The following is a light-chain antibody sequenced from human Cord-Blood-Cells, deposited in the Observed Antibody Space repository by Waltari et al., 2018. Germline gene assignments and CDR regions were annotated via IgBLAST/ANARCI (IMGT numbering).Light chain of an antibody. CDR3: CSYAGSYTFNYV. CDR2: DVS. CDR1: SSDVGGYNY. Sequence: QSALTQPRSVSGSPGQSVTLSCTGTSSDVGGYNYVSWYQQHPGKAPKLMIYDVSKRPSGVPDRFSGSKSGNTASLTISGLQAEDEADYYCCSYAGSYTFNYVFGTGTKVTVL. V-gene: IGLV2-11*01. J-gene: IGLJ1*01.